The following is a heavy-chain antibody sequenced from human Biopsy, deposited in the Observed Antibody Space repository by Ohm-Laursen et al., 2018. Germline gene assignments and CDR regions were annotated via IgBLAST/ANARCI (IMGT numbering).Heavy chain of an antibody. CDR3: AKHGSGWTGDDALHI. J-gene: IGHJ3*02. Sequence: PSETLSLTCTVSGGSISGSSWNWIRQAPGRGLEWVGYISYSGSTSNNPSLKSRITISVDTSKNQISLKVTSVTAADTAVYYCAKHGSGWTGDDALHIWGQGTMVTVSS. CDR1: GGSISGSS. CDR2: ISYSGST. V-gene: IGHV4-59*08. D-gene: IGHD6-19*01.